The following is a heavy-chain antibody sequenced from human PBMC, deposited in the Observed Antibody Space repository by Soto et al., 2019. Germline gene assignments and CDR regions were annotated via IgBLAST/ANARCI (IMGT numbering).Heavy chain of an antibody. CDR2: IYSGGYT. D-gene: IGHD6-25*01. Sequence: EVQLVESGGGLIQPGGSLRLSCAVSGFTVSNNYMSWVRQAPGKGLEGVSVIYSGGYTANGDSVKGRFTISRDNSKNKLYLQMKTRRAAARAVYSGAAPPGGGGYWGQGTLVTVSS. CDR1: GFTVSNNY. CDR3: AAPPGGGGY. J-gene: IGHJ4*02. V-gene: IGHV3-53*01.